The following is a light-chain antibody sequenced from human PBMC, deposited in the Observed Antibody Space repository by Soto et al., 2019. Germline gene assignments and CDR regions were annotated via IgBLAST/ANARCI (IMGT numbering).Light chain of an antibody. CDR2: DAS. V-gene: IGKV3-11*01. J-gene: IGKJ2*01. CDR3: QQYNSYSHT. CDR1: QSVSRY. Sequence: EIVLTQSPATLSLSPGEGATLSCRASQSVSRYLAWYQQKPGQAPRLLIYDASTRATGIPARFSGSGSGTEFTLTISSLQPDDFATYYCQQYNSYSHTFGQGTKVDI.